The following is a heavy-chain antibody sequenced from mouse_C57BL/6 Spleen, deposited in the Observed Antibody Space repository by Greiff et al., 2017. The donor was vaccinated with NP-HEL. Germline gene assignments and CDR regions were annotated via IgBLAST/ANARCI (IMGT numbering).Heavy chain of an antibody. CDR2: IYPSDSET. V-gene: IGHV1-61*01. CDR1: GYTFTSYW. J-gene: IGHJ2*01. Sequence: QVQLKQPGAELVRPGSSVKLSCKASGYTFTSYWMDWVKQRPGQGLEWIGNIYPSDSETHYNQKFKDKATLTVDKSSSTAYMQLSSLTSEDSAVYYCARRDGYSFDYWGQGTTLTVSS. D-gene: IGHD2-3*01. CDR3: ARRDGYSFDY.